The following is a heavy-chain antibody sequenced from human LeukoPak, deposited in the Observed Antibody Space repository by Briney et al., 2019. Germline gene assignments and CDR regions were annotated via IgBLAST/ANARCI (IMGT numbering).Heavy chain of an antibody. CDR3: AKESPYSSNRLYYFDY. D-gene: IGHD2-21*01. J-gene: IGHJ4*02. Sequence: GGSLRLSCAACGFTFNNFAMSLVRQTPEKGLEWVSAISGSDGRTFYADSVKGRFTISRDNSKNTLSLQMNSLRADDTAVYYCAKESPYSSNRLYYFDYWGQGTLVTVSS. CDR1: GFTFNNFA. V-gene: IGHV3-23*01. CDR2: ISGSDGRT.